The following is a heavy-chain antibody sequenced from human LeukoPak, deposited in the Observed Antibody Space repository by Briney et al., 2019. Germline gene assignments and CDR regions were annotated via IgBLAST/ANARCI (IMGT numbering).Heavy chain of an antibody. D-gene: IGHD3-22*01. Sequence: GGSLRLPCAASGFTFDDYAMHWVRQAPGKGLEWVSGISWNSGSIGYADSVKGRFTISRDNAKNSLYLQMNSLRAEDTALYYCAKDSVYYYDSSGYSALFDYWGQGTPVTVSS. CDR1: GFTFDDYA. J-gene: IGHJ4*02. V-gene: IGHV3-9*01. CDR3: AKDSVYYYDSSGYSALFDY. CDR2: ISWNSGSI.